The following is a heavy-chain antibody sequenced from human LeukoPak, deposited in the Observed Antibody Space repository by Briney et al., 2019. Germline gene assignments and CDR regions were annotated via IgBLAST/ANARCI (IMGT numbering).Heavy chain of an antibody. CDR3: AKDYYDSSGHLYYFDY. CDR2: FSGSGGST. CDR1: GFTFSSYA. J-gene: IGHJ4*02. D-gene: IGHD3-22*01. V-gene: IGHV3-23*01. Sequence: GGSLRLSCAASGFTFSSYAMSWVRQAPGKGLEWVSAFSGSGGSTYYADSVKGRFTISRDNSKNTLYLQMNSLRAEDTAVYYCAKDYYDSSGHLYYFDYWGQGTLVTVSS.